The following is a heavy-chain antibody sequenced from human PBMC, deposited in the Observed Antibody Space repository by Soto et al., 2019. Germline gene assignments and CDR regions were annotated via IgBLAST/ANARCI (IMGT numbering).Heavy chain of an antibody. CDR3: ARFIYSYGLRGPYYYGMDV. D-gene: IGHD5-18*01. CDR2: IIPIFGTA. J-gene: IGHJ6*02. V-gene: IGHV1-69*06. Sequence: GASVKVSCKASGGTFSSYAISWVRQAPGQGLEWMGGIIPIFGTANYAQKFQGRVTITADKSTSTAYMELSSLRSEDTAVYYCARFIYSYGLRGPYYYGMDVWGQGTTVTVSS. CDR1: GGTFSSYA.